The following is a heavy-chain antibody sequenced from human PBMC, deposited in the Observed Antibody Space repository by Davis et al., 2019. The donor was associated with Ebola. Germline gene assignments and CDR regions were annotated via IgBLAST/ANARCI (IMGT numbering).Heavy chain of an antibody. V-gene: IGHV1-2*06. Sequence: ASVKVSCKASGYTFTGYYMHWVRRAPGQGLEWMGRINPYNGGTNYAQKFQGRVTMTRDTSISTAYMELSRLTSDDTAVYYCARVQFPTTSDHWGQGTLVTVSS. CDR3: ARVQFPTTSDH. CDR1: GYTFTGYY. D-gene: IGHD1-1*01. J-gene: IGHJ4*02. CDR2: INPYNGGT.